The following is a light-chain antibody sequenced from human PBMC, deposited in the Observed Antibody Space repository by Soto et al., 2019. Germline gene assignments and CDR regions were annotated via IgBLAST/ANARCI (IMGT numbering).Light chain of an antibody. J-gene: IGKJ5*01. CDR3: QQRSNWPPIT. Sequence: FVLTQSPATLSLSPWERATLSCRASQSVSSYLAWYQQKPGQAPRLLIYGASNRATGIPARFSGSGSGTDFTLTISSLEHEDYAVYYCQQRSNWPPITFGQGTRLEIK. CDR1: QSVSSY. CDR2: GAS. V-gene: IGKV3-11*01.